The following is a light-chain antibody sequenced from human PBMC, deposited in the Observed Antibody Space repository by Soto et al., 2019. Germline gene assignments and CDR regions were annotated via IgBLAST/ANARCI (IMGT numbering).Light chain of an antibody. J-gene: IGLJ2*01. V-gene: IGLV2-14*01. Sequence: QSALTQPASVSGSPGQSITISCTGTSSDVVGYNYVSWYQQHPGKAPKLMIYDVSTRPSGVSNRFSGSKSGNTASLTISGLQAEDEADYYCSSYTSSSPHVVFGGGTKLTVL. CDR1: SSDVVGYNY. CDR2: DVS. CDR3: SSYTSSSPHVV.